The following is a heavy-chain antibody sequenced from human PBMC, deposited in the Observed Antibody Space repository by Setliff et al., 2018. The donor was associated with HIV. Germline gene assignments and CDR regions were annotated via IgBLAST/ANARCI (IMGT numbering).Heavy chain of an antibody. Sequence: PSETLSLTCTVSGGSISNSRYYWSWIRQPPGKGLEWIGSIYYSGSTYYNPSLKSRVTISVDTSKNQFSLKLSSVTAADTAVYYCARADYGADEAYFDYWGQGTLVTVSS. CDR2: IYYSGST. CDR3: ARADYGADEAYFDY. V-gene: IGHV4-39*01. D-gene: IGHD4-17*01. J-gene: IGHJ4*02. CDR1: GGSISNSRYY.